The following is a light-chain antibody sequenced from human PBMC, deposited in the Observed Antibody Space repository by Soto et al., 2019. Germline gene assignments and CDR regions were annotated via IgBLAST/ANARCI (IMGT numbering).Light chain of an antibody. J-gene: IGKJ2*01. CDR1: QGISNY. CDR2: AAS. Sequence: DIQMTQSPSSLSASVGDRVTITCGATQGISNYLAWYKQKPGKVPRLLIYAASTWQSGVPSRFSGSGSGTDFTLTISSLQPEDVATYYCQKYNSAPHTFGQGTKLEIK. V-gene: IGKV1-27*01. CDR3: QKYNSAPHT.